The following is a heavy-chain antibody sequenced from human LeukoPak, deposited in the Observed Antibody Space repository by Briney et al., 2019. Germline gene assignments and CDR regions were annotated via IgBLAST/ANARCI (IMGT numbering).Heavy chain of an antibody. Sequence: SGTLSLTCAVSGGSISSSYWWSWVRQPPGKGLEWIGEIYHSGSTNYNPSLKSRVTISVDTSKNQFSLNLSSVTAADTAVYFCARDEGSSYPFDYWGQGTLVTVSS. V-gene: IGHV4-4*02. CDR1: GGSISSSYW. CDR3: ARDEGSSYPFDY. CDR2: IYHSGST. D-gene: IGHD2-2*01. J-gene: IGHJ4*02.